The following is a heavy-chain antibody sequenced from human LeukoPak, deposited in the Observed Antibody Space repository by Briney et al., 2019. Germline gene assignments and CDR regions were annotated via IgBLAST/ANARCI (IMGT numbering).Heavy chain of an antibody. V-gene: IGHV1-69*04. D-gene: IGHD2-8*01. Sequence: SVQVSCKASGGTFSSYTISWVRQPPGPGLESMGRIIPILGIANYAQKFQSRVTITADKSTSTAYMELSSLRAEDTAVYYCARDRNGYAFDIWGQGTMVTVSS. CDR1: GGTFSSYT. CDR2: IIPILGIA. J-gene: IGHJ3*02. CDR3: ARDRNGYAFDI.